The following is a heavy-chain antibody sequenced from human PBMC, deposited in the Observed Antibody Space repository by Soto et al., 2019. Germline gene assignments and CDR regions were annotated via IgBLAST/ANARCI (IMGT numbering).Heavy chain of an antibody. V-gene: IGHV4-31*03. CDR1: GGSISSGGYY. D-gene: IGHD3-22*01. J-gene: IGHJ4*02. CDR3: ACRGDSRGYYYFDY. Sequence: QVQLQESGPGLVKPSQTLSLTCTVSGGSISSGGYYWSWIRQHPGKGLEWIGYIYYSGSTYYNPSHKSRVTTSVDTSTIQFSLKLSSVTAADTAVYYCACRGDSRGYYYFDYWGQGTLVTVSS. CDR2: IYYSGST.